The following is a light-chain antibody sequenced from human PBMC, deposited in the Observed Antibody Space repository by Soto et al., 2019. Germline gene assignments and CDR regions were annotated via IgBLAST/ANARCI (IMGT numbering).Light chain of an antibody. CDR2: DAS. V-gene: IGKV1-8*01. Sequence: AIRMTQSPSSFSASTGDRVTITFRASQGISSYLAWYQQKPGKATKLLIYDASSLESGVPSRFSGSGSGTEFTLTISSLQPDDFATYYCQQYNSYRTFGQGTKV. CDR3: QQYNSYRT. J-gene: IGKJ1*01. CDR1: QGISSY.